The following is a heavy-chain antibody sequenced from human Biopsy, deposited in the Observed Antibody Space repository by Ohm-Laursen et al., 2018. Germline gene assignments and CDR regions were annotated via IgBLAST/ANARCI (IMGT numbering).Heavy chain of an antibody. CDR2: IYYSVMT. D-gene: IGHD1-26*01. Sequence: SETLSLTCIVSGDSVTKYYWSWIRQPPGKGLEWIGHIYYSVMTNYNPSLQSRVSISVDTSRNQVSLTLSSVTAADTAVYYCARVEAGTYDALDIWGQGALVAVSA. J-gene: IGHJ3*02. V-gene: IGHV4-59*02. CDR3: ARVEAGTYDALDI. CDR1: GDSVTKYY.